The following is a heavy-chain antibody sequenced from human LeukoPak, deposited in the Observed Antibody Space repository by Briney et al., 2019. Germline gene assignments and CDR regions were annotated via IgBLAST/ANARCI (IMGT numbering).Heavy chain of an antibody. Sequence: GGSLRLSCAASGFTFSSYAMHWVRQAPGKGLEYVSAISSNGGSTYYANSVKGRFTISRDNSKNTLYLQMGSLRAEDMAVYYCARDRGRDSSGYSSVIYYFDYWGQGTLVTVSS. V-gene: IGHV3-64*01. CDR3: ARDRGRDSSGYSSVIYYFDY. D-gene: IGHD3-22*01. CDR1: GFTFSSYA. CDR2: ISSNGGST. J-gene: IGHJ4*02.